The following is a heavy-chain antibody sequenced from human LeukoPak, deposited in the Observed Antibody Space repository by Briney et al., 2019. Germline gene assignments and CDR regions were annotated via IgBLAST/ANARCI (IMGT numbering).Heavy chain of an antibody. D-gene: IGHD6-6*01. Sequence: GGSLRLSCAASGFTFSSYGMHWVRQAPGKGLEWVAVISYDGSNKYYADSVKGRFTISRDNSKNTLYLQMNSLRAEDTAVYYCARDRKDYGSSSGFDYWGQGTLVTVSS. CDR2: ISYDGSNK. CDR1: GFTFSSYG. J-gene: IGHJ4*02. CDR3: ARDRKDYGSSSGFDY. V-gene: IGHV3-30*03.